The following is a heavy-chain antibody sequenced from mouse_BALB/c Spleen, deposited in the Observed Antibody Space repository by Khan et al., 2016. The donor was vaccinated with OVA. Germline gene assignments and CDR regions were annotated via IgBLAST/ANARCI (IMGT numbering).Heavy chain of an antibody. CDR2: IYYSGTV. V-gene: IGHV3-5*02. J-gene: IGHJ1*01. Sequence: EVQLQESGPGLVKPSQTVSLTCTVTGISITSGNYRWSWIRQFPGNKLEWIGNIYYSGTVTYNPSLTSRTTITRDTSKNQFFLEMNSLTDEDTATYYCARDYGSLYWYFDVWGAGTTVTVSS. CDR3: ARDYGSLYWYFDV. CDR1: GISITSGNYR. D-gene: IGHD1-1*01.